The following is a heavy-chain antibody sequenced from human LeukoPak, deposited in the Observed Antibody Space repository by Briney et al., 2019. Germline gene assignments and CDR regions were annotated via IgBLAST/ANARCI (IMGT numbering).Heavy chain of an antibody. V-gene: IGHV1-2*02. Sequence: ASVKVSCKAPGYTFTDYYIHWVRQAPGQGLEWMGCIDPDSGGTKYGQKFQGRVTMTRETSINTAYMELSRLRSDDTAVYYCAREYYDSSGIKYAFDIWGQGTMVTVSS. CDR3: AREYYDSSGIKYAFDI. CDR1: GYTFTDYY. CDR2: IDPDSGGT. J-gene: IGHJ3*02. D-gene: IGHD3-22*01.